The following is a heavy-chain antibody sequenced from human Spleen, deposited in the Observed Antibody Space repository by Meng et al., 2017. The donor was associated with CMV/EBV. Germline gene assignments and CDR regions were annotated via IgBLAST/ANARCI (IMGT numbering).Heavy chain of an antibody. CDR1: GFNVRSNY. V-gene: IGHV3-66*01. J-gene: IGHJ4*02. CDR3: ASGWELPTLDH. Sequence: EVQLVESGGGLVQLGGCLRLSCAASGFNVRSNYMSWVRQAPGKGLEWVSVIYSGGSTYYADSVKGRFTISRDNSKNTLYLQMNSLRAEDTAVYYCASGWELPTLDHWGQGPLVTVYS. CDR2: IYSGGST. D-gene: IGHD1-26*01.